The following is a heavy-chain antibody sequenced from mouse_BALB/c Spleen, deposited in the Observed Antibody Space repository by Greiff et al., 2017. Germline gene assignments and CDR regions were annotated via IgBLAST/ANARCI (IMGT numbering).Heavy chain of an antibody. J-gene: IGHJ4*01. V-gene: IGHV5-17*02. D-gene: IGHD2-4*01. CDR2: ISSGGSST. CDR1: GFTFSSYG. CDR3: ERDYERAMDD. Sequence: EVKLVESGGGLVQPGGSLKLSCAASGFTFSSYGMHWVRQAPEKGLEWVAYISSGGSSTYYADTVKGRFTISRDNPKNTLFLQMTSLRSEDTAMYYCERDYERAMDDWGEGTSVTVSS.